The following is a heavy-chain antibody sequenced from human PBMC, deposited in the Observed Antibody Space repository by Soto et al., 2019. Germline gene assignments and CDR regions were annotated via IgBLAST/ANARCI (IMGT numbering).Heavy chain of an antibody. Sequence: GSLRLSCAASGFTFSSYAMSWVRQAPGKGLEWVSAISGSGGSTYYADSVKGRFAISRDNSKNTLYLQMNSLRAEDTAVYYCAKGLDYGGIFDYWGQGTLVTVSS. CDR1: GFTFSSYA. CDR3: AKGLDYGGIFDY. D-gene: IGHD4-17*01. J-gene: IGHJ4*02. CDR2: ISGSGGST. V-gene: IGHV3-23*01.